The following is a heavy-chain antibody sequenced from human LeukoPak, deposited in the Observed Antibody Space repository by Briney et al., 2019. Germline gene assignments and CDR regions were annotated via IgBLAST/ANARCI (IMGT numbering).Heavy chain of an antibody. Sequence: ESLKISRKGSGYSFTSYWIGWVRQMPGKGLEWTGIIYPGDSDTRYSASFQGQVTISADKSISTAYLQWSSLKASDTAMYYCARLGGYSYGEVDYWGQGTLVTVSS. D-gene: IGHD5-18*01. CDR3: ARLGGYSYGEVDY. J-gene: IGHJ4*02. V-gene: IGHV5-51*01. CDR2: IYPGDSDT. CDR1: GYSFTSYW.